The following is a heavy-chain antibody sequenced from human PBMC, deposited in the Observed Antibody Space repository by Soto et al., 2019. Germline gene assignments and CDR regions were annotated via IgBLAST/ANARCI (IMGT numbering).Heavy chain of an antibody. CDR1: GFTFSSYA. D-gene: IGHD3-22*01. CDR2: ISGSGGST. J-gene: IGHJ4*02. V-gene: IGHV3-23*01. CDR3: VKDLLGSSGYYYVGYFDY. Sequence: EVQLLESGGGLVQPGGSLRLSCAASGFTFSSYAMSWVRQAPGKGLEWVSAISGSGGSTYYADSVKGRFTISRDNSKNTLYLQMNSLRAEDTAVYYCVKDLLGSSGYYYVGYFDYWGQGTLVTVSS.